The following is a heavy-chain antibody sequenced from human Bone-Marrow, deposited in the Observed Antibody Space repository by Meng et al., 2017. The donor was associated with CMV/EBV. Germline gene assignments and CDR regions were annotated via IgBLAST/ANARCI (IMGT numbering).Heavy chain of an antibody. J-gene: IGHJ6*02. CDR2: INPNSGGT. V-gene: IGHV1-2*02. CDR3: ARGPLPRSSWSYYYYGMDV. D-gene: IGHD6-6*01. Sequence: ASVKVSCKASGYTFTGYYMHWVRQAPGQGLEWMGWINPNSGGTNYAQKFQGRVTMTRDTSISTAYMELSRLRSDDTAVYYCARGPLPRSSWSYYYYGMDVWGQGTTVTVSS. CDR1: GYTFTGYY.